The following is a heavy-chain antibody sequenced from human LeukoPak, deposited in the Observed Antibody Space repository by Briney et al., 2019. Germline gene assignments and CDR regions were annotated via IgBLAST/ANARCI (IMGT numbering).Heavy chain of an antibody. D-gene: IGHD1-26*01. CDR1: GYTFTSYY. CDR3: ARQAGGSYWEGLDFDY. J-gene: IGHJ4*02. CDR2: INPSGGST. V-gene: IGHV1-46*01. Sequence: ASVKASCKASGYTFTSYYMHWVRQAPGQGLEWMGIINPSGGSTSYAQKFQGRVTMTRDTSTSTVYMELSSLRSEDTAVYYCARQAGGSYWEGLDFDYWGQGTLVTVSS.